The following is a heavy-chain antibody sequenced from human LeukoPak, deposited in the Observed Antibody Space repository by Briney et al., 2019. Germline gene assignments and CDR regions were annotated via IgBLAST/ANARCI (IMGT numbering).Heavy chain of an antibody. V-gene: IGHV3-53*01. CDR1: GFTVSSNS. J-gene: IGHJ3*02. D-gene: IGHD2-15*01. CDR2: IYSDNT. CDR3: AKANVKYCSGGSCFDAFDI. Sequence: GGSQRLSCTVSGFTVSSNSMSWVRQAPGKGLEWVSFIYSDNTHYSDSVKGRFTITRDNSKNTLYLQMNSLRAEDTAVYYCAKANVKYCSGGSCFDAFDIWGQGTMVTVSS.